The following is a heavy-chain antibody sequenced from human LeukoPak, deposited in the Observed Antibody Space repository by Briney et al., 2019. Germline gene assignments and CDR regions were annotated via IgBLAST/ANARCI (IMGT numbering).Heavy chain of an antibody. V-gene: IGHV1-18*01. CDR2: ISGYNDNT. J-gene: IGHJ4*02. CDR1: GYTFSNYA. Sequence: ASVRVSCKTSGYTFSNYAIAWVRQAPGQGLEWMGWISGYNDNTVYTKNFQGRVTMTTDTSTSTACMELRSLRSDDTAVYYCARGDISPGRPYFFDYWGQGTPVTVSS. CDR3: ARGDISPGRPYFFDY. D-gene: IGHD3-9*01.